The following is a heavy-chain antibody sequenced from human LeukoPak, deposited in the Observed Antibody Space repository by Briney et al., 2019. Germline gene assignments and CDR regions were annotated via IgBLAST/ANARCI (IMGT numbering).Heavy chain of an antibody. V-gene: IGHV4-61*01. Sequence: AETLSLTCTVSGGSLSIGPYYWSWVRQSPERGLECIGYFYHSGSTKYNPSFKSRVTISVDTSKNKLYVKLSCVTAADTAVYYCARDLSDGSGSYYNFDYWGQGILVTVSS. D-gene: IGHD3-10*01. CDR1: GGSLSIGPYY. J-gene: IGHJ4*02. CDR2: FYHSGST. CDR3: ARDLSDGSGSYYNFDY.